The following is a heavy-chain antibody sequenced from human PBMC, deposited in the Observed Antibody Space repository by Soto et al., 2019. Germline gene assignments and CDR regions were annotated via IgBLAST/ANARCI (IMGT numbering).Heavy chain of an antibody. Sequence: EVQLLESGGGLVQPGGSLRLSCAASGVTFRSYAMSWVRQAPGKGLEWVSAISGRGGSKYYADYVKGRFTISRDNSKNTLYLQVNRLRAEDTAVYYCAKDREGVAASPNWFQPWGQGTLVTVSS. CDR1: GVTFRSYA. D-gene: IGHD2-15*01. V-gene: IGHV3-23*01. CDR2: ISGRGGSK. J-gene: IGHJ5*02. CDR3: AKDREGVAASPNWFQP.